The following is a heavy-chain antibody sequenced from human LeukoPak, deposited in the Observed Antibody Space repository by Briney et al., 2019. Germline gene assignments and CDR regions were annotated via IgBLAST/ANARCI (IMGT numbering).Heavy chain of an antibody. V-gene: IGHV3-23*01. CDR3: AKVLRFLEWYPGSGGYFDY. CDR1: GFTFSSYA. CDR2: ISGSGGST. Sequence: GGSLRLSCAASGFTFSSYAMSWVRQAPGKGLEWVSAISGSGGSTYYADSVKGRFTISRDNSKNTLYLQMNSLRAEDAAVYYCAKVLRFLEWYPGSGGYFDYWGQGTLVTVSS. J-gene: IGHJ4*02. D-gene: IGHD3-3*01.